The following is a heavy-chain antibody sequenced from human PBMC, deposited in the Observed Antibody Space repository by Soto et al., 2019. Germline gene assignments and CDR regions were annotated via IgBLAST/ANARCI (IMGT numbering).Heavy chain of an antibody. V-gene: IGHV4-59*01. Sequence: QVQLQESGPGLVKPSETLSLTCTVSGGSISSYYWSWIRQPPEKGLEWIGYIYYSGSTNYNPSLKSRVTISIDTSKNQFSLKLSSVTAADTAVYYGARHYSSSWYYFDYWGQGTLVTVSS. CDR2: IYYSGST. CDR1: GGSISSYY. D-gene: IGHD6-13*01. CDR3: ARHYSSSWYYFDY. J-gene: IGHJ4*02.